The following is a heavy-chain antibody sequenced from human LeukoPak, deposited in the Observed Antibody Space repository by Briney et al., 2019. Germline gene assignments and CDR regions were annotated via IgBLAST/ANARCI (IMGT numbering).Heavy chain of an antibody. J-gene: IGHJ3*02. D-gene: IGHD2-2*03. V-gene: IGHV4-30-2*01. CDR3: ARDGFAGSRNAFDI. CDR2: IYHSGST. Sequence: ASETLSLTCAVSGGSISSGGYSWSWIRQPPGKGLEWIGYIYHSGSTYYNPSLKSRVTISVDRSKNQFSLKLSSVTAADTAVYYCARDGFAGSRNAFDIWGQGTMVTVSS. CDR1: GGSISSGGYS.